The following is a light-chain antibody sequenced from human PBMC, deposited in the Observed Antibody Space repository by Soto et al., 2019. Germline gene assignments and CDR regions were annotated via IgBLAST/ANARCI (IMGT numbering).Light chain of an antibody. Sequence: DVQLTQSPSSLTASVGDTVTITCRASQGINHWLAWYQHKPGRGPKSLIYATTNLQSGVPSRFRGSGYGTDFTLTISSLQPEDFATHYCQQYNNFPATFGGGTKVEIK. V-gene: IGKV1D-16*01. CDR3: QQYNNFPAT. CDR2: ATT. J-gene: IGKJ4*01. CDR1: QGINHW.